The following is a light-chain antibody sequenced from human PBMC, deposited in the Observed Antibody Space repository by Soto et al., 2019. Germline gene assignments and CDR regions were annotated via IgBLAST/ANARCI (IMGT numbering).Light chain of an antibody. Sequence: DIQMTQSPSTLSASVGDRVTITCRASQSISSWLAWYQQKPGQAPKLLIYKASTLQSGVPSRFSGSGSGTEFTLAISSLQHDDSATYYCKQYNDNWTFGQETKVDIK. CDR1: QSISSW. CDR3: KQYNDNWT. V-gene: IGKV1-5*03. J-gene: IGKJ1*01. CDR2: KAS.